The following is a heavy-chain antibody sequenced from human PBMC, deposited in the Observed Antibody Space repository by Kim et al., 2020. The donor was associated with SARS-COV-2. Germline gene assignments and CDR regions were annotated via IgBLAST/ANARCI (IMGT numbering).Heavy chain of an antibody. CDR3: ARDSARDDYVWGSSFDY. D-gene: IGHD3-16*01. CDR1: GGTFSSYA. V-gene: IGHV1-69*13. J-gene: IGHJ4*02. CDR2: IIPIFGTA. Sequence: SVKVSCKASGGTFSSYAISWVRQAPGQRLEWMGGIIPIFGTANYAQKFQGRVTMTADASTSTAYMELSSLRSEDTAVYYCARDSARDDYVWGSSFDYWGQGTLVTVSS.